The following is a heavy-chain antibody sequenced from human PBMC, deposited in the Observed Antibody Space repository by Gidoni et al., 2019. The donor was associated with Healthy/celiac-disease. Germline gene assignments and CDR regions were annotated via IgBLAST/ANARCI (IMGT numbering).Heavy chain of an antibody. Sequence: EVQLLESGGGLVQPGGSLRLSCAASGFTFSSYAMNWVRQAPGKGLEWVSAISGSGGSTYYADSVKGRFTISRDNSKNTLYLQMNSLRAEDTAVYYCAKAETPYRYYYDSSGYYPLGYWGQGTLVTVSS. CDR2: ISGSGGST. D-gene: IGHD3-22*01. CDR3: AKAETPYRYYYDSSGYYPLGY. V-gene: IGHV3-23*01. J-gene: IGHJ4*02. CDR1: GFTFSSYA.